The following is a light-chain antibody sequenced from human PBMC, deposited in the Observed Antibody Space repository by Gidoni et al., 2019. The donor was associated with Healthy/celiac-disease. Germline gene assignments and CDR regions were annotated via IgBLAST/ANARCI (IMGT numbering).Light chain of an antibody. V-gene: IGKV2-28*01. CDR2: LGS. J-gene: IGKJ4*01. CDR3: MQALQTPLT. Sequence: DIVMTQSPLSLPVTPGEPASIACSSSQSLLHSNGYNYLDWYLQKPEQSPQLLIYLGSNRASGVPDRFSGSGSEDVGGYYCMQALQTPLTFGGETKVEIK. CDR1: QSLLHSNGYNY.